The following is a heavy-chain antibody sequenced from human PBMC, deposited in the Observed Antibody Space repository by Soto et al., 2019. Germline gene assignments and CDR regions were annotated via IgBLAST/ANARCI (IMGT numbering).Heavy chain of an antibody. Sequence: SETLSLTCAVYGGSFGYFYWTWIRQLPGKGLEWIGEINHSGSTNYNPSLKSRVTISVDTSKNQFSLKLSSVTAADTAVYYCARGWDGYTFYYYYGMDVWGQGTTVTVSS. D-gene: IGHD5-12*01. CDR3: ARGWDGYTFYYYYGMDV. CDR1: GGSFGYFY. CDR2: INHSGST. J-gene: IGHJ6*02. V-gene: IGHV4-34*01.